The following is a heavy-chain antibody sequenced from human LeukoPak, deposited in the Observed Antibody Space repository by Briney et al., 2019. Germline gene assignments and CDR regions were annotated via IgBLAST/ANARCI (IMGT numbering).Heavy chain of an antibody. CDR3: ARGIYDSSGYYPYYYYYYMDV. CDR2: ISAYNGNT. Sequence: GASVKVSCKASGYTFTSYGISWVRQAPGQGLEWMGWISAYNGNTNYAKKLQGRVTMTTDTSTSTAYMELRSLRSDDTAVYYCARGIYDSSGYYPYYYYYYMDVWGKGTTVTVSS. V-gene: IGHV1-18*01. D-gene: IGHD3-22*01. CDR1: GYTFTSYG. J-gene: IGHJ6*03.